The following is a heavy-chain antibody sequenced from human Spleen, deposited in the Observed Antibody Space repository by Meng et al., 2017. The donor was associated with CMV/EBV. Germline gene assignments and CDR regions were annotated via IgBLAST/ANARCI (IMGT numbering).Heavy chain of an antibody. CDR2: IYYSGST. CDR3: AKGITIYGVVPLSTFDY. Sequence: SETLSLTCTVSGGSVSSGSYYWSWIRQPPGKGLEWIGYIYYSGSTNYNPSLKSRVTISVDTSKNQFSLKLSSVTAADTAVYYCAKGITIYGVVPLSTFDYWGQGTLVTVSS. CDR1: GGSVSSGSYY. J-gene: IGHJ4*02. V-gene: IGHV4-61*01. D-gene: IGHD3-3*01.